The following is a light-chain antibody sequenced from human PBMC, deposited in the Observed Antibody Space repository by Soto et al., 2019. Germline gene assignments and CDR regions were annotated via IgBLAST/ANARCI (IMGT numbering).Light chain of an antibody. J-gene: IGKJ5*01. V-gene: IGKV3-11*01. Sequence: EIVLTQSPATLSFSPGERTTLSCGASQSVSSTLAGYQQKPGQPPRLLIYDPSNRAPGIPARFSGSGSGTDFTLTISSLEPEDFAVYYCQQRSNWHITFGQGTRLEIK. CDR2: DPS. CDR3: QQRSNWHIT. CDR1: QSVSST.